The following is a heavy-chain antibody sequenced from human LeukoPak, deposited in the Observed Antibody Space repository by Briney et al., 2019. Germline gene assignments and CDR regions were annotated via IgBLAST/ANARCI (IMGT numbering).Heavy chain of an antibody. CDR1: GFTFSGFA. CDR2: ISYDGSKK. D-gene: IGHD1-1*01. Sequence: GGSLRLSCAASGFTFSGFAMHWVRQAPGEGLEWVALISYDGSKKFYADSVKGRFTISRDNSKNTLFLQMNSLRAEDTAVYYCARDPAAYNWNEFDYWGQGTLVTVSS. J-gene: IGHJ4*02. CDR3: ARDPAAYNWNEFDY. V-gene: IGHV3-30*04.